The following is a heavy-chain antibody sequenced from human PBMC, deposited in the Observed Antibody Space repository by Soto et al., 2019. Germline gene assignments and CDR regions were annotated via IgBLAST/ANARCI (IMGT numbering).Heavy chain of an antibody. V-gene: IGHV3-33*01. Sequence: QVQLVESGGGVVQPGRSLRLSCAASGFTFSSYGMHWVRQAPGKGLEWVAVIWYDGSNKYYADSVKGRFTISRDNSKNTLYLQMNSLRAEDTAVYYCARGAHYDYVWGSYRFGGVHGYWGQGTLVTVSS. CDR1: GFTFSSYG. D-gene: IGHD3-16*02. CDR3: ARGAHYDYVWGSYRFGGVHGY. J-gene: IGHJ4*02. CDR2: IWYDGSNK.